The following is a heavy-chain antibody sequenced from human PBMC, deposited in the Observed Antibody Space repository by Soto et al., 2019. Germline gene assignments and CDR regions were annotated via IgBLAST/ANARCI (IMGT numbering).Heavy chain of an antibody. V-gene: IGHV3-33*01. CDR2: IWYDGSNK. CDR1: GFTFSSYG. CDR3: ARVESGWIQLWPGFDY. D-gene: IGHD5-18*01. J-gene: IGHJ4*02. Sequence: QVQLVESGGGVVQPGRSLRLSCAASGFTFSSYGMHWVRQAPGKGLEWVAVIWYDGSNKYYVDSVKGRFTISRDNSKNTLYLQMNSLRAEDTAVYYCARVESGWIQLWPGFDYWGQGTLVTVSS.